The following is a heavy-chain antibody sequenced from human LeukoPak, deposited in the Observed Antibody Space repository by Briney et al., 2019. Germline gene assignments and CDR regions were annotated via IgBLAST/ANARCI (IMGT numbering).Heavy chain of an antibody. V-gene: IGHV3-53*01. CDR1: GFIVSSNY. D-gene: IGHD1-1*01. J-gene: IGHJ4*02. CDR3: ARGRNDKD. CDR2: IYSGGGT. Sequence: GGSLRLSCAASGFIVSSNYMSWVRQAPGRGLEWVSFIYSGGGTYYADSVKGRFTISGDNSKNTLYLQMNSLRVEDTAVYYCARGRNDKDWGQGTLVTVSS.